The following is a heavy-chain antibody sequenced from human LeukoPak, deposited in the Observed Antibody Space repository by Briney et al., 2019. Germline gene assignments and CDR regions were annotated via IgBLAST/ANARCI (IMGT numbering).Heavy chain of an antibody. CDR3: ARGGAVNYGSGSFGNYYYGMDV. Sequence: GASVKVSCKASGYTFTSYGISWVRQAPGQGLEWMGWINPNSGGTNYAQKFQGRVTMTRDTSISTAYMELSRLRSDDTAVYYCARGGAVNYGSGSFGNYYYGMDVWGQGTTVTVSS. J-gene: IGHJ6*02. V-gene: IGHV1-2*02. CDR1: GYTFTSYG. CDR2: INPNSGGT. D-gene: IGHD3-10*01.